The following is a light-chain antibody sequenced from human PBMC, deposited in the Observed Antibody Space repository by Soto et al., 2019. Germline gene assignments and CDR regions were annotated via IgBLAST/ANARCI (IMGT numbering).Light chain of an antibody. V-gene: IGKV3-15*01. CDR2: AAS. Sequence: EVVMTQLPATLSVSPGERVSLSCRASQSVADKLAWYQQKPGQAPRLLIYAASSRAAGIPTRFSGSGSGTDFTLTINSLQPDDFATYYCQQYHIYSGTFGQGTKVEIK. CDR3: QQYHIYSGT. J-gene: IGKJ1*01. CDR1: QSVADK.